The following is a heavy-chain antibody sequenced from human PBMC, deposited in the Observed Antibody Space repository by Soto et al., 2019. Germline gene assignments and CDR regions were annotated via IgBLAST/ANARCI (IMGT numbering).Heavy chain of an antibody. D-gene: IGHD4-17*01. J-gene: IGHJ5*02. V-gene: IGHV3-48*01. CDR1: GFTFSSYS. Sequence: GGSLRLSCAASGFTFSSYSMNWVRQAPGKGLEWVSYISSSSSTIYYADSVKGRFTISRDNAKNSLYLQMNSLRAEDTAVYYCATENYGDYVQTFDPWGQGTLVTVSS. CDR2: ISSSSSTI. CDR3: ATENYGDYVQTFDP.